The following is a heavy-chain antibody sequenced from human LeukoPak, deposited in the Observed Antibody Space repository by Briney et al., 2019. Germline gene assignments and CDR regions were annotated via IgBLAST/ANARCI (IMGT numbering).Heavy chain of an antibody. CDR3: ARISKTYYYDSPYWFDP. CDR1: GFTVSSHY. J-gene: IGHJ5*02. CDR2: IYSGGST. Sequence: GGSPRLSCAASGFTVSSHYMSWVRQAPGKGLEWVSVIYSGGSTYYADSVKGRFTISRDNSKNTLYLQMSSLRAEDTAVYHCARISKTYYYDSPYWFDPWGQGTLVTVSS. D-gene: IGHD3-22*01. V-gene: IGHV3-66*01.